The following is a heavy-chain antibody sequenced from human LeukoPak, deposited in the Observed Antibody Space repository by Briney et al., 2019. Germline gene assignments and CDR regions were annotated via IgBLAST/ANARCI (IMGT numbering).Heavy chain of an antibody. Sequence: SETLSLTCAVYGGSFSGYYWSWIRQPPGEGQEWIGSIYYTGNTYYNPSLKSRVTISLDTSKNQFSLKLSSMTAADTAVYSCARARRYYYGSIDYWGQGTLVTVSS. CDR1: GGSFSGYY. CDR2: IYYTGNT. D-gene: IGHD3-10*01. V-gene: IGHV4-34*01. J-gene: IGHJ4*02. CDR3: ARARRYYYGSIDY.